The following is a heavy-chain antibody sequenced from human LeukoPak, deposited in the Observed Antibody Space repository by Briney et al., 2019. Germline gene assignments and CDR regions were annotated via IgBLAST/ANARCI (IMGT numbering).Heavy chain of an antibody. D-gene: IGHD2-15*01. Sequence: AETLSLTCNVSGGSINDHYWAWIRKAPGKGLEWLGYIFASGSATTHYNPSLKSRVTISADTSKNQHSLRLSSVTAADTAVYYCARQGGNDCSGENCYFYYYFMAVCGRGTTVTVSS. CDR3: ARQGGNDCSGENCYFYYYFMAV. J-gene: IGHJ6*03. CDR2: IFASGSATT. V-gene: IGHV4-4*09. CDR1: GGSINDHY.